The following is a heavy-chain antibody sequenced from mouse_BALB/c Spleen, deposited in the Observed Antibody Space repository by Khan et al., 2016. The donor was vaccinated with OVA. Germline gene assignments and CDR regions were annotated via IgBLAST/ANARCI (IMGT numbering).Heavy chain of an antibody. CDR2: INPTSGYT. Sequence: VLLQESGAALAKPGASVKMSCKASGYTFSTYWMHWVKQRPGQGLEWIGYINPTSGYTDYNEKFKDKATLSADKSSSTAYMQLSRLTSEDSAVYYCTRDRIDYWGQGTTLTVSS. CDR1: GYTFSTYW. CDR3: TRDRIDY. V-gene: IGHV1-7*01. J-gene: IGHJ2*01.